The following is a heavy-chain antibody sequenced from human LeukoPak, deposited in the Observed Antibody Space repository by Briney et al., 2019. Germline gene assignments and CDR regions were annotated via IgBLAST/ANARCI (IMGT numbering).Heavy chain of an antibody. Sequence: SETLSLTCSASGGSISRSNYYWRWIRQPPGKGLEWIGSIYYSGSTYYNSSLKSRVTISVDTSKNKFSLKLSSVTTADMALYYCARRGDGYTPFDYWGQGALVTVSS. CDR2: IYYSGST. CDR3: ARRGDGYTPFDY. J-gene: IGHJ4*02. D-gene: IGHD5-24*01. CDR1: GGSISRSNYY. V-gene: IGHV4-39*01.